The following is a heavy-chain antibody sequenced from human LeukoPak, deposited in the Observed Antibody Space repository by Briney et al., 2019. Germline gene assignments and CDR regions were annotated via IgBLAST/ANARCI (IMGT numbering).Heavy chain of an antibody. CDR1: GFTFSSYG. CDR2: ISYDGSNK. CDR3: AKADSSGYYYVWWFDP. V-gene: IGHV3-30*18. Sequence: PGGSLRLSRAASGFTFSSYGMHWVRQAPGKGLEWVAVISYDGSNKYYADSVKGRFTISRDNSKNTLYLQMNSLRAEDTAVYYCAKADSSGYYYVWWFDPWGQGTLVTVSS. J-gene: IGHJ5*02. D-gene: IGHD3-22*01.